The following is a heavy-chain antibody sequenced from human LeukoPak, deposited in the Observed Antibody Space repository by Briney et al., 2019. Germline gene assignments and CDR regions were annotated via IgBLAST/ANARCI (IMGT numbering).Heavy chain of an antibody. CDR1: GFTLGSYS. CDR3: ARSGNGYNPFDY. CDR2: ITSSSSYI. V-gene: IGHV3-21*01. D-gene: IGHD5-24*01. J-gene: IGHJ4*02. Sequence: GGSLRLSCAASGFTLGSYSMNWVRQAPGKGLEWVSSITSSSSYIYYADSRFTISRDNAKNSLYLQMNSLRAEDTAVYYCARSGNGYNPFDYWGQGTLVTVSS.